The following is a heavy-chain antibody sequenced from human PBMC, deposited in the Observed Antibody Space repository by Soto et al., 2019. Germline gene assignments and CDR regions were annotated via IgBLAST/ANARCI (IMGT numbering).Heavy chain of an antibody. CDR3: TKGDGYADV. Sequence: EVLLLESGGGLVQPGGSLRLSCAASGFAFGTYGTTWVRQAPGRGLEWVSGIDANSGKIFYADSVRGRFIISRDNSKSMRYLQMNSLRDEDTASYYCTKGDGYADVWGQGTTVTVSS. CDR1: GFAFGTYG. V-gene: IGHV3-23*05. D-gene: IGHD2-15*01. J-gene: IGHJ6*02. CDR2: IDANSGKI.